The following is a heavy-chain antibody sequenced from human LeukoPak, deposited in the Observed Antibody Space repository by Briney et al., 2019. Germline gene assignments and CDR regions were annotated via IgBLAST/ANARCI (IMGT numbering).Heavy chain of an antibody. D-gene: IGHD5-18*01. CDR1: GGSFSGYY. Sequence: KTSETLSLTCAVYGGSFSGYYWSWIRQPPGKGLGWVGEINHSGSTNYNPSLKSRATISVDTSKNQFSLKLSSVTAADTAVYYCARDPGNSYGSDYWGQGTLVTVSS. V-gene: IGHV4-34*01. J-gene: IGHJ4*02. CDR2: INHSGST. CDR3: ARDPGNSYGSDY.